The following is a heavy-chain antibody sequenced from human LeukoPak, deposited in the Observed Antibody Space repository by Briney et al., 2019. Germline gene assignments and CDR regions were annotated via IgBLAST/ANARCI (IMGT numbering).Heavy chain of an antibody. V-gene: IGHV3-23*01. CDR2: ISGSGGST. J-gene: IGHJ4*02. D-gene: IGHD6-19*01. CDR3: AKGRLCSGWYSDYFDY. Sequence: GGSLRLSCAASGFTFSSYAMSWVRQAPGKGLEWVSAISGSGGSTYYADSVKGRFTISRDNSKNTLYLQMNSLRADDTAVYYCAKGRLCSGWYSDYFDYWGQGTLVTVSS. CDR1: GFTFSSYA.